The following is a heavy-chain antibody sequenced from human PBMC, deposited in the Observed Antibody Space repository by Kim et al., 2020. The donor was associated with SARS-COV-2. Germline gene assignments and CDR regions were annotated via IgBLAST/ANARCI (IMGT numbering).Heavy chain of an antibody. V-gene: IGHV3-23*01. CDR2: ISGSGSDT. J-gene: IGHJ4*02. D-gene: IGHD3-10*01. CDR1: GFTFSDFA. CDR3: APIQGSGNYYPSDH. Sequence: GGSLRLSCAASGFTFSDFAMSWVRQAPGKGLQWVSGISGSGSDTYYTASVKCRFTISRHNPKNTLYLQMNSLRAEDTAVYYCAPIQGSGNYYPSDHCGQGTLVTVSS.